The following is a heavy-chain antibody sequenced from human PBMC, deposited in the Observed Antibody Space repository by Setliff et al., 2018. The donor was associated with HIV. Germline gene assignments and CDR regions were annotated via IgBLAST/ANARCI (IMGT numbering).Heavy chain of an antibody. CDR3: ARGPGATWAGTEYFDS. Sequence: SETLSLTCSVSGGSISDNKYYWSWIRQPPGKGPEFIGSTYHTGTPYYNPSLKSRVAISVDTSNNQFSLKLSSVTAADTAVYYCARGPGATWAGTEYFDSWGQGILVTVSS. CDR1: GGSISDNKYY. D-gene: IGHD6-19*01. V-gene: IGHV4-39*07. J-gene: IGHJ4*02. CDR2: TYHTGTP.